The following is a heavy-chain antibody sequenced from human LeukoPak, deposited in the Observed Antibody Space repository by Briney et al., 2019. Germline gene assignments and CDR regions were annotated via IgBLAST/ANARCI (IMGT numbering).Heavy chain of an antibody. D-gene: IGHD5-18*01. V-gene: IGHV4-31*03. CDR3: ARHKGYKYYYYYYYMDV. J-gene: IGHJ6*03. Sequence: SETLSLTCTVSGGSISSGGYYWSWIRQHPGKGLEWIGYIYYSGSTYYNPSLKSRVTISVDTSKNQFSLKLSSVTAADTAVYYCARHKGYKYYYYYYYMDVWGKGTTVTVSS. CDR1: GGSISSGGYY. CDR2: IYYSGST.